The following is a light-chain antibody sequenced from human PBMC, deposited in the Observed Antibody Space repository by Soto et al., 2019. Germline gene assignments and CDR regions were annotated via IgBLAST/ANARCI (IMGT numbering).Light chain of an antibody. CDR3: QQYGDSPWT. CDR2: GAS. Sequence: ALTQVPGTLSSSPGERATLSCRASQSVSSSYLAWYQQKPGQAPRLLIYGASSRATGIPDRFSGSGSGTDFTLTINRLEPEDFAVYFCQQYGDSPWTFGQGTKVEI. V-gene: IGKV3-20*01. CDR1: QSVSSSY. J-gene: IGKJ1*01.